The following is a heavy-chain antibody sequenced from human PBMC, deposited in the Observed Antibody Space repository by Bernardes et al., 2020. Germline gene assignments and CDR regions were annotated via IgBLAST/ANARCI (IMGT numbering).Heavy chain of an antibody. Sequence: ASVKVSCKASGYTLTSYGISWVRQAPGQGLEWMGWISAYNGNTNYAQKLQGRVTMTTDTSTSTAYMELRSLRSDDTAVYYCVISDFRLGGGFDIWGQGTMVTVSS. J-gene: IGHJ3*02. D-gene: IGHD2-15*01. CDR2: ISAYNGNT. V-gene: IGHV1-18*01. CDR3: VISDFRLGGGFDI. CDR1: GYTLTSYG.